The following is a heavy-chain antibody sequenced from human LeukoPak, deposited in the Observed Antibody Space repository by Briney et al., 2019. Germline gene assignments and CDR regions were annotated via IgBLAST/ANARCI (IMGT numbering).Heavy chain of an antibody. D-gene: IGHD3-3*02. Sequence: GGSLRLSCAVSGLTFSSSWMDWVRQAPGKGLEWVASINPDGNKKYSADSVKGRFTISRDNAKNSLYLQMNSLRAEDTAVYYCARGISSRYYFDYWGQGTLVTVSS. V-gene: IGHV3-7*01. CDR2: INPDGNKK. J-gene: IGHJ4*02. CDR3: ARGISSRYYFDY. CDR1: GLTFSSSW.